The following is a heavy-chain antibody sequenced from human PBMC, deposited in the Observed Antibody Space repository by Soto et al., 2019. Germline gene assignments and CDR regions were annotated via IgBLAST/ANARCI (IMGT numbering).Heavy chain of an antibody. J-gene: IGHJ4*02. V-gene: IGHV1-2*02. CDR1: GYTFTGYY. D-gene: IGHD3-10*01. CDR2: INPNSGGT. Sequence: QVQLVQSGAEVKKPGASVKVSCKASGYTFTGYYMHWVRQAPGQGLEWMGWINPNSGGTNYAQKFQGRVTMTRDTSISTAYMELSRLISDDTAVYYCAREGMAYYYGSGSFIDYWGQGTLVTVSS. CDR3: AREGMAYYYGSGSFIDY.